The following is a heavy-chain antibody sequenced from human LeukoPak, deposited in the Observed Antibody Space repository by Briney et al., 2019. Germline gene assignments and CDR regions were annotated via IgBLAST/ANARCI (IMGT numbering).Heavy chain of an antibody. V-gene: IGHV3-7*01. CDR3: ASFQLWYGRIFDH. J-gene: IGHJ4*02. CDR2: IKQDGSEK. Sequence: GGSLRLSCAASGFTFSSFWMSWVRQAPGKGLEWVANIKQDGSEKYYVDSVKGRFTISRDNAENSLYLQMNSLRAEDTAVYYCASFQLWYGRIFDHWGQGILVTVSS. CDR1: GFTFSSFW. D-gene: IGHD5-18*01.